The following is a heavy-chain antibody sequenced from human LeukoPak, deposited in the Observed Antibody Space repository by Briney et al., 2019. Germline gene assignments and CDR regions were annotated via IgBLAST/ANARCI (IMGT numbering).Heavy chain of an antibody. D-gene: IGHD2-15*01. CDR3: ARNVGWFRFDY. CDR2: IKQDGSEK. Sequence: GGSLRLSCVASGFTFSSYWMSWVRQAPGKGLEWVANIKQDGSEKYYEDSVKGRFTISRDNAKNSLYLQMNSLRAEDTAVYYCARNVGWFRFDYWGQGTLVTVSS. J-gene: IGHJ4*02. CDR1: GFTFSSYW. V-gene: IGHV3-7*03.